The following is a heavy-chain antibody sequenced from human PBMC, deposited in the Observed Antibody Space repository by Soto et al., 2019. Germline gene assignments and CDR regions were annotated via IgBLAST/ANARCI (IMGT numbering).Heavy chain of an antibody. Sequence: ASETQSLTSTVSGGNIGGYGWSWIRQPPGKGLEWIGYIFYNGVRNYNPSLKSRVTMSVVTPRNQFSLSLSSVTAADTAVYYCARLYNTSSGRPFDYWGQGILVTVSS. CDR1: GGNIGGYG. CDR3: ARLYNTSSGRPFDY. V-gene: IGHV4-59*01. CDR2: IFYNGVR. J-gene: IGHJ4*02. D-gene: IGHD1-20*01.